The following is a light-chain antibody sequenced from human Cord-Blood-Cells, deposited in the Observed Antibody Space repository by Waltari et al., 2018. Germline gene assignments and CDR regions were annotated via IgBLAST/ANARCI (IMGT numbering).Light chain of an antibody. J-gene: IGLJ3*02. Sequence: QSALTQPASVSGSPGQSLTISCTATSSDVGGYNYVSWYQQHPGKAPKLIIYDASNRPSGVSNRFSGSKSGNTASLTISGLQAEDEADYYCSSYTSSSTLVFGGGTKLTVL. CDR2: DAS. CDR3: SSYTSSSTLV. V-gene: IGLV2-14*01. CDR1: SSDVGGYNY.